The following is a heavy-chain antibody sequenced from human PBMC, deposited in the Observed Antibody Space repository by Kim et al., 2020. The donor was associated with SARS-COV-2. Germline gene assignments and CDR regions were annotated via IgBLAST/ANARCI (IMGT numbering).Heavy chain of an antibody. D-gene: IGHD5-12*01. Sequence: GGSLRLSCAASGFMFSSYAMHWVRQAPGKGLEWVAVISYDGSNKYYADSVKGRFTISRDNSKNTLYLQMNSLRAEDTAVYYCAREWGGWSRVNFDYWGQGTLVTVSS. V-gene: IGHV3-30*04. CDR2: ISYDGSNK. CDR1: GFMFSSYA. CDR3: AREWGGWSRVNFDY. J-gene: IGHJ4*02.